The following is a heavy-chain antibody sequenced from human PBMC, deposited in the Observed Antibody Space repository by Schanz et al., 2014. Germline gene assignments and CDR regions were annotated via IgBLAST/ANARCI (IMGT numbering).Heavy chain of an antibody. CDR1: GFTFSSYA. J-gene: IGHJ6*02. CDR2: ISGSGETT. CDR3: ARRITGTHHNPYYHGMDV. D-gene: IGHD1-20*01. V-gene: IGHV3-23*01. Sequence: EVQLLESGGGLVQPGGSLRLSCAASGFTFSSYAMSWVRQAPGKGLEWVSAISGSGETTYYADSVKGRFTISRDNSKNALYRQMNSLRAEDTAVYYCARRITGTHHNPYYHGMDVWGQGTTVTVSS.